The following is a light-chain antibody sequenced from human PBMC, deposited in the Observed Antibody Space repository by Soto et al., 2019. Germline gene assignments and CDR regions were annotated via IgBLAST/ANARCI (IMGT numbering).Light chain of an antibody. CDR1: QSVTTN. CDR2: DAS. CDR3: QQYGSLWT. J-gene: IGKJ1*01. V-gene: IGKV3-15*01. Sequence: EVVMTQSPATLSVSPGGRVTFSCRASQSVTTNLAWYQHKPGQSPRLLISDASTGASGIPPRFSGSGSGTEFTLTISRLEPEDFAVYYCQQYGSLWTFGQGTKVDIK.